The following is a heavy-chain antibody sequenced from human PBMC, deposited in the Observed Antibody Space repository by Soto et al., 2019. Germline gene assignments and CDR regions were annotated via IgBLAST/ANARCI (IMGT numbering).Heavy chain of an antibody. V-gene: IGHV1-69*08. Sequence: QVPLVQSGAEVKKPGSSVKVSCKASGGTFSSYTISWVRQAPGQGLEWMGRIIPILGIANYAQKFQGRVTITADKSTSTAYMELSSLRSEDTAVYYCAREVDYGDYVYDYWGQGTLVTVSS. CDR1: GGTFSSYT. J-gene: IGHJ4*02. D-gene: IGHD4-17*01. CDR3: AREVDYGDYVYDY. CDR2: IIPILGIA.